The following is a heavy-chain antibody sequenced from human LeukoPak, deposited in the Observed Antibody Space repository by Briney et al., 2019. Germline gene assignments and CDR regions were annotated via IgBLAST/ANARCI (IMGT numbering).Heavy chain of an antibody. Sequence: SETLSLTCAVYGGSFSGYYWSWIRQPPGKGLEWIGEINHSGSTNYNPSLKSRVTISVDTSKNQFSLKLSSVTAADTAVYYCARRAIVDTAPPAHYYYGMDVWGQGTTVTVSS. V-gene: IGHV4-34*01. CDR2: INHSGST. CDR1: GGSFSGYY. D-gene: IGHD5-18*01. J-gene: IGHJ6*02. CDR3: ARRAIVDTAPPAHYYYGMDV.